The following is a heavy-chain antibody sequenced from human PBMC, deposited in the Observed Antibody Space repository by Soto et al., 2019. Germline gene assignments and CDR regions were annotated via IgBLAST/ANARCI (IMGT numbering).Heavy chain of an antibody. V-gene: IGHV1-2*02. J-gene: IGHJ6*02. CDR2: INPNSGGT. D-gene: IGHD2-2*01. CDR3: ARELVPAASHYYYYGMDV. CDR1: GYTFTGYY. Sequence: EASVKVSCKASGYTFTGYYMHWVRQAPGQGLEWMGWINPNSGGTNYAQKFQGRVTMTRDTSISTAYMELSRLRSDDTAVYYCARELVPAASHYYYYGMDVWGQGTTVTVSS.